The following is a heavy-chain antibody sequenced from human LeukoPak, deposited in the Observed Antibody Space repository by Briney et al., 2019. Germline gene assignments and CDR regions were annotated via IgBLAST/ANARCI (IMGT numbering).Heavy chain of an antibody. CDR2: IYSGGST. CDR1: GFTVSSNY. D-gene: IGHD3-3*01. CDR3: ASGGVYDFWSGYFGPDY. J-gene: IGHJ4*02. V-gene: IGHV3-53*01. Sequence: PGGSLRLSCAASGFTVSSNYMGWVRQAPGKGLEWVSVIYSGGSTYYADSGKGRFTISRDNSKNTLYLQMNSLRAEDTAVYYCASGGVYDFWSGYFGPDYWGQGTLVTVSS.